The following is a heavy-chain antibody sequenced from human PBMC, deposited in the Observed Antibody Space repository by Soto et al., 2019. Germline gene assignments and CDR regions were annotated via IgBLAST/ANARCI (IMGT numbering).Heavy chain of an antibody. CDR2: IIPIRGTT. Sequence: QVQLVQSGAEVKKPGSSVRVSCKASGGTFNRFTLSWVRQAPGQGLEWIGGIIPIRGTTNYAQRFQGRVTITADESTSTAYMELRGLRSEDTAIYYCARPRAGAVTGLEDWGQGTLVTVSS. J-gene: IGHJ4*02. CDR1: GGTFNRFT. D-gene: IGHD6-19*01. CDR3: ARPRAGAVTGLED. V-gene: IGHV1-69*01.